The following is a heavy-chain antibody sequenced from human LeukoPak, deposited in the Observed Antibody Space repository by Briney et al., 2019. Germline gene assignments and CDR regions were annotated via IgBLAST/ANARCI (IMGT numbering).Heavy chain of an antibody. J-gene: IGHJ4*02. CDR2: ISSNGGST. CDR1: GFTFSSYA. V-gene: IGHV3-64*01. D-gene: IGHD3-22*01. CDR3: ARGNYYDSSGYLSYFDY. Sequence: GGSLRLSCAASGFTFSSYAMHWVRQAPGKGLEYVSAISSNGGSTYYANSVKGRFTISRDNSKNTLHLQMGSLRAEDMAVYYCARGNYYDSSGYLSYFDYWGQGTLVTVSS.